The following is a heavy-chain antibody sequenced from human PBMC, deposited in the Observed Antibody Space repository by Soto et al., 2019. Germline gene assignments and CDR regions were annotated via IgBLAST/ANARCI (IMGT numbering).Heavy chain of an antibody. CDR1: AFTFSSYR. CDR2: ISYDASDK. CDR3: VKERYGQLWLEDYGMDV. J-gene: IGHJ6*02. D-gene: IGHD5-18*01. Sequence: QVEVVESGGGVVQPGRSLRLSCAASAFTFSSYRIHWVRQAPGKGLDWVAVISYDASDKYYADSVKGRFTISRDNSKNTLYLQMNSLRAEDTAVYYCVKERYGQLWLEDYGMDVWGQGTTVTVSS. V-gene: IGHV3-30*18.